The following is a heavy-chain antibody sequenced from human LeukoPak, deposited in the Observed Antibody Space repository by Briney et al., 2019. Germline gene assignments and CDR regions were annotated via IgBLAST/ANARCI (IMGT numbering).Heavy chain of an antibody. D-gene: IGHD6-19*01. V-gene: IGHV1-2*02. CDR2: INPNSGGT. CDR1: GYTFTGYY. J-gene: IGHJ4*02. CDR3: ASVYSSGWNFHY. Sequence: ASVKVPCKASGYTFTGYYMHWVRQAPGQGLEWMGWINPNSGGTHYSQEFQGRFTMTRDTSISTVYMELSGLRSGDTAVYYCASVYSSGWNFHYWGQGTLVTVSS.